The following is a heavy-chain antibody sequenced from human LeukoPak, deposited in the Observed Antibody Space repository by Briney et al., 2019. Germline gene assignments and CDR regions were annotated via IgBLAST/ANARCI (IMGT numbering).Heavy chain of an antibody. D-gene: IGHD6-13*01. V-gene: IGHV3-30*18. Sequence: GGSLRLSCAASGFTISSNYMSWVRQAPGKGLGWVAVISYDGSTKYYADSVKGRFTISREHSQNTLYLKMINLRAEYTAVYYCAKDQDVAAAGTWGSIDYWGQGTLVTVSS. J-gene: IGHJ4*02. CDR2: ISYDGSTK. CDR3: AKDQDVAAAGTWGSIDY. CDR1: GFTISSNY.